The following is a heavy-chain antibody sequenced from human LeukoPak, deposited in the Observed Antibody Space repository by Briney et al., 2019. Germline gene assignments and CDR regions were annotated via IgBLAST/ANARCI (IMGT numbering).Heavy chain of an antibody. CDR1: GGSISSSNW. D-gene: IGHD3-16*01. J-gene: IGHJ4*02. V-gene: IGHV4-4*02. CDR3: ARVKARATMGVYFEY. Sequence: SETLSLTCAVSGGSISSSNWWSWVRQPPGKGLEWSGEYYNSGSTNYNPSLRSRATTSVDKSKNQFALKLSSVTAADTPVYYCARVKARATMGVYFEYWGQGTLVTVSS. CDR2: YYNSGST.